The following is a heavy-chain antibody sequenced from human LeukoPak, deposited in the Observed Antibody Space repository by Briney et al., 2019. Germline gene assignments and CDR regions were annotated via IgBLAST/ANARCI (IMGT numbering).Heavy chain of an antibody. V-gene: IGHV4-59*08. Sequence: SETLSLTCTVPGGSISSYYWSWIRQPPGKGLEWIGYIYYTGSTNYNPSLKSRVTISLDTFNNQFSLKLSSMTAADTAVYYCARQRVNKWNNLWSFDYWGQGTLVTVSS. CDR2: IYYTGST. D-gene: IGHD1/OR15-1a*01. J-gene: IGHJ4*02. CDR3: ARQRVNKWNNLWSFDY. CDR1: GGSISSYY.